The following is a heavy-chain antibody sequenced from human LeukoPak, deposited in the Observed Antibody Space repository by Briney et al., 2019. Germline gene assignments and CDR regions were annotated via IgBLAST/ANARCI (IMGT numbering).Heavy chain of an antibody. J-gene: IGHJ5*02. Sequence: GGSLRLSCAASGFTFSSYAMSWVRQAPGKGLEWVSAISGSGGSTYYADSVKRRFTITRDNYKNTLYLQMNSLRAEDTAVYYCAKDPKWFESNWFDPWGQGTLVTVSS. CDR3: AKDPKWFESNWFDP. CDR2: ISGSGGST. CDR1: GFTFSSYA. V-gene: IGHV3-23*01. D-gene: IGHD3-10*01.